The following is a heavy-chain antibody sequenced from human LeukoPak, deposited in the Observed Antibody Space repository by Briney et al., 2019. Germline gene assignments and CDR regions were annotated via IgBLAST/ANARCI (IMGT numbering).Heavy chain of an antibody. J-gene: IGHJ3*02. Sequence: GGSLRLSCAASGFTFSSCSMNWVRQAPGKGLEWVSSISSSSSYIYYADSVKGRFTISRDNAKNSLYLQMNSLRAEDTAVYYCAPHYYDSSGYPHDAFDIWGQGTMVTVSS. V-gene: IGHV3-21*01. CDR3: APHYYDSSGYPHDAFDI. CDR2: ISSSSSYI. CDR1: GFTFSSCS. D-gene: IGHD3-22*01.